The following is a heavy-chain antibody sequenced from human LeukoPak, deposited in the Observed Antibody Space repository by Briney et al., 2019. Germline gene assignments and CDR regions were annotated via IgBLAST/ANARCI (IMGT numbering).Heavy chain of an antibody. J-gene: IGHJ3*02. V-gene: IGHV1-2*02. Sequence: GASVKVSCKASGYTFTGYYMHWVRQAPGQGLEWMGWINPNSGGTNYAQKFQGRVTMTRDTSISTAYMELSRLRPDDTAVYYCARAFLDPIGYDSITDAFDIWGQGTMVTVSS. CDR3: ARAFLDPIGYDSITDAFDI. CDR2: INPNSGGT. CDR1: GYTFTGYY. D-gene: IGHD5-12*01.